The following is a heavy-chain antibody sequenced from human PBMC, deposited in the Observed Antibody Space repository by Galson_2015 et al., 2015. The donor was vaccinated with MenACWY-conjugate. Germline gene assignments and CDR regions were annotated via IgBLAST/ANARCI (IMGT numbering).Heavy chain of an antibody. D-gene: IGHD4-17*01. CDR3: AKQPSTVTTESSWHWYFDL. CDR2: ISGSGRTT. Sequence: SLRLSCAASGYTFSTYAMSWVRQAPGKGLEWVSSISGSGRTTYYADSVKGRFTISRDKSKNTLYLQMNSLRAEDTAVYYCAKQPSTVTTESSWHWYFDLWGRGTLVTVSS. CDR1: GYTFSTYA. V-gene: IGHV3-23*01. J-gene: IGHJ2*01.